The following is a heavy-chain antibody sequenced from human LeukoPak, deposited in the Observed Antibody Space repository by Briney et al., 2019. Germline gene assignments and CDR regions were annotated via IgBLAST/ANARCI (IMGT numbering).Heavy chain of an antibody. CDR3: AKEGGYCSGGSCYSGWFDP. CDR1: GFTFSSYG. J-gene: IGHJ5*02. Sequence: QTGGSLRLSCAASGFTFSSYGMHWVRQAPGKGLEWVAVISYDGSNKYYADSVKGRFTISRDNSKNTLYLQMNSLRAEDTAVYYCAKEGGYCSGGSCYSGWFDPWGQGTLVTVSS. D-gene: IGHD2-15*01. V-gene: IGHV3-30*18. CDR2: ISYDGSNK.